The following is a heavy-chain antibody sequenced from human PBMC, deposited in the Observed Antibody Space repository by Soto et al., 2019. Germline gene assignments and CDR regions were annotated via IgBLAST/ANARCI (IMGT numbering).Heavy chain of an antibody. CDR3: ARAFCTNGVCYYFFDD. Sequence: GGSLRLSCAASGFTFGTYAMHWVRQAPGKGLEWVAVIYYDGSNRYYGDAVKGRFTISRDNSKSTLYLQMSSLRAEDTAVYYCARAFCTNGVCYYFFDDWGHGTLVTVAS. CDR2: IYYDGSNR. V-gene: IGHV3-33*01. CDR1: GFTFGTYA. D-gene: IGHD2-8*01. J-gene: IGHJ4*01.